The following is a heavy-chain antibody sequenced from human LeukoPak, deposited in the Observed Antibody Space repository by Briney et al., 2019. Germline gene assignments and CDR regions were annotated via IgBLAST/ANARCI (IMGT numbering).Heavy chain of an antibody. V-gene: IGHV1-69*01. J-gene: IGHJ5*02. CDR3: ASSHRAEYNWFDP. CDR1: GGTFSSYA. CDR2: IIPIFGTA. Sequence: ASVKVSCKASGGTFSSYAISWVRQAPGQGLEWMGGIIPIFGTANYAQKFQGRVTITADESTSTAYMELSSLRSEDTAVYYCASSHRAEYNWFDPWGQGTLVTVSS.